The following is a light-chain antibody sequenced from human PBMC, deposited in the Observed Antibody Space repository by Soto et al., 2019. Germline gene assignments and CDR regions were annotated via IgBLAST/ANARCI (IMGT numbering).Light chain of an antibody. CDR1: ETISTW. CDR3: LHYNDYSWT. J-gene: IGKJ1*01. Sequence: DTQMTQSPSTLSASVGDRVTITCRASETISTWLAWYQQKPGQAPKLLIYSSSFLGSGVPYRFSGSGSGTEFTLTISSLQPYDFATYYCLHYNDYSWTFGQGTKVQIK. V-gene: IGKV1-5*01. CDR2: SSS.